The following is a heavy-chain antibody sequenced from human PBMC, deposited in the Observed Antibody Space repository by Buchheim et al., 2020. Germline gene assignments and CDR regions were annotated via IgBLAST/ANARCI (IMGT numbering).Heavy chain of an antibody. CDR2: IFPGDSDT. CDR1: GYSFTSYW. CDR3: TRAGYFDLSLCSADF. D-gene: IGHD3-9*01. J-gene: IGHJ4*01. V-gene: IGHV5-51*03. Sequence: EVQLVQSGAEVKKPGDSLKISCKGSGYSFTSYWIGWVRQMPGKGLEWMGIIFPGDSDTKYSPSFQGQVTISADKSISTAYLQWGSLKASDTSIYYCTRAGYFDLSLCSADFWGHGTL.